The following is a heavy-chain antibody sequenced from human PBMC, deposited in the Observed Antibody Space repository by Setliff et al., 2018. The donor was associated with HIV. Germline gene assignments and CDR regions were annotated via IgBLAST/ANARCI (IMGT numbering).Heavy chain of an antibody. Sequence: PSETLSLTCTVSGGSISSGSFFWSWLRQPAGKALEWIGHIYTSGSANYNPSLKSRVTISVDTSKNQFSLKLSAVTAADTAVYYCARLFITDGISSSAFDIWGQGTMVTVSS. V-gene: IGHV4-61*09. D-gene: IGHD6-6*01. CDR3: ARLFITDGISSSAFDI. J-gene: IGHJ3*02. CDR2: IYTSGSA. CDR1: GGSISSGSFF.